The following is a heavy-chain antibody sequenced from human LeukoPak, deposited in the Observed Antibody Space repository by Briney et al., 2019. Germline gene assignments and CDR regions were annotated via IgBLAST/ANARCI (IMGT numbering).Heavy chain of an antibody. J-gene: IGHJ5*02. D-gene: IGHD2-2*01. CDR2: MNPNSGNT. CDR3: ARGGDIVVVPVDNWFDP. CDR1: GYTFTSYD. Sequence: ASVKVSCKASGYTFTSYDINWVRQATGQGLEWMGWMNPNSGNTGYAQKFQGRVTMTRNTSISTAYMELSSLRSEDTAVYYCARGGDIVVVPVDNWFDPRGQGTLVTVSS. V-gene: IGHV1-8*01.